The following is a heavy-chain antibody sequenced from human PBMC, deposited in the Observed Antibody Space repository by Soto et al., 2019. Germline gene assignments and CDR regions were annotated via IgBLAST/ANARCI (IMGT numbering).Heavy chain of an antibody. CDR2: ISYDGSNK. V-gene: IGHV3-30-3*01. CDR1: GCTCGSYA. CDR3: ARSGRDGYNPYSAY. Sequence: VGSLRLSCAASGCTCGSYARHWVRQAPGKGLEWVAVISYDGSNKYYADSVKGRFTISRDNSKNTLYLQMNSLRAEDTAVYYCARSGRDGYNPYSAYRGHGTLVPVSP. J-gene: IGHJ4*01. D-gene: IGHD5-12*01.